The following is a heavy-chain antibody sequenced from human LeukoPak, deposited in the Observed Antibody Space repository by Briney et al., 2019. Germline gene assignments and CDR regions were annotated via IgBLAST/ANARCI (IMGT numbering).Heavy chain of an antibody. CDR2: INPNSGGT. J-gene: IGHJ4*02. D-gene: IGHD2-2*01. V-gene: IGHV1-2*02. Sequence: ASVKDSCKTSGYTFTGYYMYWVRQAPGQGREWMGWINPNSGGTNYAQELQDRVTMTRDTSISTAYMELSRLRSDDTAVYYCARDPHYCGTTTCYRYFAYWGQGTLVTVSS. CDR1: GYTFTGYY. CDR3: ARDPHYCGTTTCYRYFAY.